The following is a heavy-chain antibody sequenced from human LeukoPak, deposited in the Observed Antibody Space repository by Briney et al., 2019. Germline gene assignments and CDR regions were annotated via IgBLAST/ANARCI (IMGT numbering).Heavy chain of an antibody. J-gene: IGHJ3*01. CDR2: MNSDGTSI. D-gene: IGHD2-15*01. CDR1: GFTFTNYW. V-gene: IGHV3-74*01. Sequence: GGSLRLSCVVSGFTFTNYWMQWVRQVPGKGLVWVARMNSDGTSIIHADSVKGRFTISRDNAENTLYLQMNSLRPEDTALYYCARSQSGVFDVWGQGTMVVVSS. CDR3: ARSQSGVFDV.